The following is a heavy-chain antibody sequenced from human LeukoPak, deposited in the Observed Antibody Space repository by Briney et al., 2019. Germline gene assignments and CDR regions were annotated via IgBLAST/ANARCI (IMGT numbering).Heavy chain of an antibody. Sequence: GGSLRLSCAASGFTFSSYSMNWVRQAPGKGLEWVSSISSISSYIYYADSVKGRFTISRDNAKNSLYLQMNSLRAEDTAVYYCARGFHEGRFDYWGKGTLVTVSS. J-gene: IGHJ4*02. CDR3: ARGFHEGRFDY. V-gene: IGHV3-21*01. D-gene: IGHD3-3*01. CDR1: GFTFSSYS. CDR2: ISSISSYI.